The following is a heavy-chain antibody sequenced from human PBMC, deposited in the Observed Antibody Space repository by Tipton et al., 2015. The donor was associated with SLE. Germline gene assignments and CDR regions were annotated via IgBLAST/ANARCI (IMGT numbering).Heavy chain of an antibody. CDR2: IYYTGNT. CDR1: GGSISSGGYY. CDR3: ARGDIVVVVAATLVFDY. J-gene: IGHJ4*02. D-gene: IGHD2-15*01. Sequence: TLSLTCTVSGGSISSGGYYWSWIRQTPGKGLEWIGNIYYTGNTNYNPSLKSRVTISVDTSKNQFSLKLSSVTAADTAVYYCARGDIVVVVAATLVFDYWGQGTLVTVSS. V-gene: IGHV4-61*08.